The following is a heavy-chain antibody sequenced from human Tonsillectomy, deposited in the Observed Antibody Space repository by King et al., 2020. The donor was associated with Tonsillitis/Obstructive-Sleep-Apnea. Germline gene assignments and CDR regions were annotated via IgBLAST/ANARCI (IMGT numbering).Heavy chain of an antibody. J-gene: IGHJ3*02. CDR1: GGSISSYY. D-gene: IGHD4/OR15-4a*01. Sequence: VQLQESGPGLVKPSETLSLTCTVSGGSISSYYWSWIRLPAGEGLKWIGHVYTSGSTNYNPSLKSRVTMSVDTSKNQFSLKVTSVTAADTAVYYCARVGPDYLDAFDILGQGTMVTVSS. CDR3: ARVGPDYLDAFDI. CDR2: VYTSGST. V-gene: IGHV4-4*07.